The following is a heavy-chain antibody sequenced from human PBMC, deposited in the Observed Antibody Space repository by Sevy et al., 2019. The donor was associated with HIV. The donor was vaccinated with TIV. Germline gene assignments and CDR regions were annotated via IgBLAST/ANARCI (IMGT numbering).Heavy chain of an antibody. J-gene: IGHJ1*01. V-gene: IGHV3-23*03. D-gene: IGHD3-10*01. CDR1: GFTLRSYA. CDR3: EKPPGGGWMSYYMDS. CDR2: IDSGGNSA. Sequence: GGSLRLSCAASGFTLRSYAMMWVRQAPGKGLEWVSSIDSGGNSANYADSVKGRFTFSRDNSKSILFLQMDSLRAEDTSVYYCEKPPGGGWMSYYMDSWGQGTLVTVSS.